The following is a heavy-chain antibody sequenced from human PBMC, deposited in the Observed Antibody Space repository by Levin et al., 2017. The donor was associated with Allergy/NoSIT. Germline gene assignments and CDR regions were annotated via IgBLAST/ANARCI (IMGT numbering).Heavy chain of an antibody. J-gene: IGHJ1*01. D-gene: IGHD4-17*01. CDR3: ARVPGGDYVYFQH. V-gene: IGHV3-53*01. CDR1: GFTVSSHY. CDR2: IYSGGST. Sequence: GESLKISCAASGFTVSSHYMSWVRQAPGKGLEWVSVIYSGGSTYYADSVKGRFTIFRDNSKNTLYLQMNSLRAEDTAVYYCARVPGGDYVYFQHWGQGTLVTVSS.